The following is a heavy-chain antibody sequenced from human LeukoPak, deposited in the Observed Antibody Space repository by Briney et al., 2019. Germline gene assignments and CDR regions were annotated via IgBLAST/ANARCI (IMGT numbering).Heavy chain of an antibody. D-gene: IGHD5-12*01. Sequence: PSETLSLTCTVSGGSISSSSYYWGWIRQPPGKGLEWIGSIYYSGSTYYNPSLKSRVTISVDTSKNQFSLKLSSVTAADTAVYYCARHRLVATALDYWGQGTLVTVAS. V-gene: IGHV4-39*01. CDR3: ARHRLVATALDY. CDR1: GGSISSSSYY. CDR2: IYYSGST. J-gene: IGHJ4*02.